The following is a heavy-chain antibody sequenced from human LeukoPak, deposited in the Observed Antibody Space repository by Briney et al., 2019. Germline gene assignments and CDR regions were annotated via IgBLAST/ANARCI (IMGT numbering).Heavy chain of an antibody. CDR3: ARAIDDSSGYRIYYFDY. D-gene: IGHD3-22*01. Sequence: SETLSLTCAVYGGSFSGYYWSWIRQPPGKGLEWIGEINHSGSTNYNPSLKSRVTISVDTSKNQFSLKLSSVTAADTAVYYCARAIDDSSGYRIYYFDYWGQGTLVTVSS. CDR2: INHSGST. V-gene: IGHV4-34*01. CDR1: GGSFSGYY. J-gene: IGHJ4*02.